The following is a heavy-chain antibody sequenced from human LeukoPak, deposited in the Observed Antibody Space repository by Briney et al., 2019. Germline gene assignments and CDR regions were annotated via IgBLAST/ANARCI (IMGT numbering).Heavy chain of an antibody. V-gene: IGHV3-48*03. J-gene: IGHJ3*02. CDR2: ISSSGSTI. CDR1: GFTFSSYE. CDR3: ARDPVVPAAGGAFDI. Sequence: GGSLRLSCAASGFTFSSYEMNWVRQAPGKGLEWVSYISSSGSTIYYADSVKGRFTISRDNAKNSLYLQMNSLRAEDTAVYYCARDPVVPAAGGAFDIWGQGTMVTVSS. D-gene: IGHD2-2*01.